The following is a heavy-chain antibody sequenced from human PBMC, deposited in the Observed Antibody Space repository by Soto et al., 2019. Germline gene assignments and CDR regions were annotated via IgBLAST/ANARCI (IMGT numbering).Heavy chain of an antibody. CDR1: GFTFSSYA. Sequence: GGSLRLSCAASGFTFSSYAMSWVRQAPGEGLEWVSAISGSGGSTYYADSVKGRFTISRDNSKNTLYLQMNSLRAEDTAVYYCAKDPLHYDILTGPPYWGQGTLVTVSS. CDR2: ISGSGGST. CDR3: AKDPLHYDILTGPPY. J-gene: IGHJ4*02. D-gene: IGHD3-9*01. V-gene: IGHV3-23*01.